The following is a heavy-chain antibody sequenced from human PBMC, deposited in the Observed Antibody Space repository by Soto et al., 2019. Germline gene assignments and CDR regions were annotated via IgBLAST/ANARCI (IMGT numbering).Heavy chain of an antibody. CDR1: GGSISSSNW. D-gene: IGHD6-19*01. CDR3: GAVAGTFSFDY. Sequence: AAETLSLTCAVSGGSISSSNWWRWGRQPPGKGLEWIGEIYHSGSTNYNPSLKSRVTISVDKSKNQFSLKLSSVTAADTAVYYCGAVAGTFSFDYWGQGTLVTVSS. J-gene: IGHJ4*02. V-gene: IGHV4-4*02. CDR2: IYHSGST.